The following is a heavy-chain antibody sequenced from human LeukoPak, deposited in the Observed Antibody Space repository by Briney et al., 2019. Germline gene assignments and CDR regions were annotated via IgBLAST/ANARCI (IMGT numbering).Heavy chain of an antibody. V-gene: IGHV3-30-3*01. J-gene: IGHJ4*02. CDR1: GFTFSSYA. CDR2: ISYDGSNK. D-gene: IGHD5-12*01. Sequence: GRSLRLSCAASGFTFSSYAMHWVRQAPGKGLEWVAVISYDGSNKYYADSVKGRFTISRDNSKNTLYLQMNSLRAEDTAVYYCARGRATTLDYWDQGTLVTVSS. CDR3: ARGRATTLDY.